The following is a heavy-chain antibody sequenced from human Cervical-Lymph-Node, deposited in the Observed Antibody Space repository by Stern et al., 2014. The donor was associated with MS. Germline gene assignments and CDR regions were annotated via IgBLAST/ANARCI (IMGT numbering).Heavy chain of an antibody. Sequence: VQLVESGAEVKKPGSSVKVSCKASGGTFSSYAISWVRQAPGHGLEWVGGIIPIFDTPKYAQKFKGRVTITADKSTNTAYMELSSLRAEDTAIYYCARALSASSGWYVGYWGQGTLVTVSS. V-gene: IGHV1-69*06. CDR1: GGTFSSYA. CDR2: IIPIFDTP. J-gene: IGHJ4*02. D-gene: IGHD6-19*01. CDR3: ARALSASSGWYVGY.